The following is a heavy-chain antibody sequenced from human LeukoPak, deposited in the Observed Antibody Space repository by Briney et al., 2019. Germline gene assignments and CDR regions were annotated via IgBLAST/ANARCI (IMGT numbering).Heavy chain of an antibody. J-gene: IGHJ4*02. Sequence: SETLSLTCAVYAESFSDYYWSWIRQPPGKGLEWIGEINHSGSTNYNPSLKTPVTISIDTSNNQFSLKLSSVTAADTAVYYCARGRGVKHNSDRIYSFDYWGQGTLVTVSS. CDR1: AESFSDYY. D-gene: IGHD1-1*01. CDR3: ARGRGVKHNSDRIYSFDY. V-gene: IGHV4-34*01. CDR2: INHSGST.